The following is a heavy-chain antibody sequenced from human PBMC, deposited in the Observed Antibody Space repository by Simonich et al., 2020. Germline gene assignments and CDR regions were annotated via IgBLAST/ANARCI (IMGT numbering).Heavy chain of an antibody. CDR2: NYYSGST. Sequence: QVQLQESGPGLVKPSETLSLTCTVAGGSISSYYWSWNRQPPGKGQEWIGYNYYSGSTNYNPSLEGRVTISVDTSKNQFSLKLSSVTAADTAVYYCARLPDYWGQGTLVTVSS. V-gene: IGHV4-59*08. J-gene: IGHJ4*02. CDR1: GGSISSYY. CDR3: ARLPDY.